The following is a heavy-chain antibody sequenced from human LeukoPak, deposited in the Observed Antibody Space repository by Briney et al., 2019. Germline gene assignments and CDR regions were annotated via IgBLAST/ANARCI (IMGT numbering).Heavy chain of an antibody. Sequence: YGXXXXGYYWSWIRQPPGKGLEWIGEINHSGSTNYNPSLKSRVTISVDTSKNQFSLKLSSVTAADTAVYYCARALPSGIAARHWVYWGQGTLVTVSS. V-gene: IGHV4-34*01. CDR2: INHSGST. CDR1: GXXXXGYY. J-gene: IGHJ4*02. D-gene: IGHD6-6*01. CDR3: ARALPSGIAARHWVY.